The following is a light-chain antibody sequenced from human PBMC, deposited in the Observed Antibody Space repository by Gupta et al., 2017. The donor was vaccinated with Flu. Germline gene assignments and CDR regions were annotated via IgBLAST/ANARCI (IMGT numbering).Light chain of an antibody. CDR2: DAS. V-gene: IGKV3-11*01. J-gene: IGKJ2*01. CDR1: QSVSRY. Sequence: ERSTLSCRASQSVSRYLAWYQQKPGQAPRLLIYDASNSATGIPARFSGSGSGTDFTLTISSLEPEDFAVYYCQQRSNWPPYTFGQGTKLQIK. CDR3: QQRSNWPPYT.